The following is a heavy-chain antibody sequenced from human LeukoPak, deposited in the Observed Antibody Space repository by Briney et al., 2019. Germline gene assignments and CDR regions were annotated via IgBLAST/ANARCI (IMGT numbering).Heavy chain of an antibody. CDR2: INPNSGGT. V-gene: IGHV1-2*02. D-gene: IGHD3-10*01. CDR3: ARGLVSGLRGDFDS. Sequence: EASVKVSCKASGYTFTGYYMHWVRQAPGQGLEWMGWINPNSGGTNFAQKFQGRVTMTRDTSISTAYMELSRLRSDDTAVYYCARGLVSGLRGDFDSWGQGTLVTVSS. CDR1: GYTFTGYY. J-gene: IGHJ4*02.